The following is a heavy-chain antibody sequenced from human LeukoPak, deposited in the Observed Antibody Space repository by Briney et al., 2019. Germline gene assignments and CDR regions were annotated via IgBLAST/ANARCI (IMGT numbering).Heavy chain of an antibody. Sequence: SETLSLTCTVSGGSISSYYWSWIRQPAGKGLEWIGRIYTSGNTNYNPSLKSRVTISLDTSKNQFSLKLSSVTAADTAVYYCAREGSSWYYYFDYWGQGTLVTVSS. V-gene: IGHV4-4*07. CDR2: IYTSGNT. CDR3: AREGSSWYYYFDY. J-gene: IGHJ4*02. CDR1: GGSISSYY. D-gene: IGHD6-13*01.